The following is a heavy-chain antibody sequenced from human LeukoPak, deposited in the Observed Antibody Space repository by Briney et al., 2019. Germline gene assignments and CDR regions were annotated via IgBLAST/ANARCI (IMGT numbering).Heavy chain of an antibody. CDR3: ARVHDYGPHFDY. Sequence: SETLSLTCTVSGGSISSGSYYWSWIRQPAGKGLEWIGRIYTSGNTNYNPSLKSRVTISVDTSKNQFSLKLSSVTAADTAVYYCARVHDYGPHFDYWGQGTLVTVSS. J-gene: IGHJ4*02. D-gene: IGHD4-17*01. V-gene: IGHV4-61*02. CDR2: IYTSGNT. CDR1: GGSISSGSYY.